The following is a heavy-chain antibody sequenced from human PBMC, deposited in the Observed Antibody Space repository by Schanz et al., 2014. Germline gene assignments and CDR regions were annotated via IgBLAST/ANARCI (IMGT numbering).Heavy chain of an antibody. Sequence: QVQLVQSGAEVKKPGASVKVSCKASGYTFTNFFLHWVRQAPGQGLEWMGIINPIGGSTTYAQKFRGAVTLTTDTSTDTAYLELTSLRSEDTAVYYCARGSPENMIRGELDYWGQGTRVTVSS. CDR2: INPIGGST. V-gene: IGHV1-46*03. CDR3: ARGSPENMIRGELDY. D-gene: IGHD3-10*01. J-gene: IGHJ4*02. CDR1: GYTFTNFF.